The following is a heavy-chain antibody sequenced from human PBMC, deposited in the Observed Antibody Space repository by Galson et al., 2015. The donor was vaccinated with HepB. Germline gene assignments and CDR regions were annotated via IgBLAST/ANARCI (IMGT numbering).Heavy chain of an antibody. CDR2: INHSGST. CDR3: ARAKGRYCSGGSCYSLYYYYYGMDV. CDR1: GGSFSGYY. Sequence: SETLSLTCAVYGGSFSGYYWSWIRQPPGKGLEWIGEINHSGSTNYNPSLKSRVTISVDTSKNQFSLKLSSVTAADTAVYYCARAKGRYCSGGSCYSLYYYYYGMDVWGQGTTVTVSS. V-gene: IGHV4-34*01. J-gene: IGHJ6*02. D-gene: IGHD2-15*01.